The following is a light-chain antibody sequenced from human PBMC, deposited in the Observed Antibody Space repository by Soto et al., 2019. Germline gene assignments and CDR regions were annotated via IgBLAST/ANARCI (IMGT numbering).Light chain of an antibody. Sequence: EVVVTHSPLSLPFTLVQAASISCSXSQILLHRDGNTYLSWFRQRPGQSPRRLIYKVSNREAGVPDRFSGSGSGTDFTLKISRVEAEDVGLYYCMQGSHWPPITFGQGTRLEIK. J-gene: IGKJ5*01. CDR3: MQGSHWPPIT. CDR2: KVS. CDR1: QILLHRDGNTY. V-gene: IGKV2-30*02.